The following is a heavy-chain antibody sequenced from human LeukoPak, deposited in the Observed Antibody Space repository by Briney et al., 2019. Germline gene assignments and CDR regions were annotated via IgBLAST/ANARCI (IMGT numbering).Heavy chain of an antibody. Sequence: ASVKVSCKASGYTFTSYGISWVRQAPGQGLEWMGWISAYNGNTNYAQKLQGRVTMTTDTSTSTAYMELRSLRSEDTAVYYCARAAWLRRIDYYYGMDVWGQGTTVTVSS. CDR2: ISAYNGNT. J-gene: IGHJ6*02. CDR3: ARAAWLRRIDYYYGMDV. CDR1: GYTFTSYG. V-gene: IGHV1-18*04. D-gene: IGHD5-12*01.